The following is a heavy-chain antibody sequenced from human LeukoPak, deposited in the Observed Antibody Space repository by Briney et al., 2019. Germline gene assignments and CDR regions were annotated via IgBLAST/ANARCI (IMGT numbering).Heavy chain of an antibody. V-gene: IGHV3-7*01. CDR3: ARVGYYYYYGMDV. CDR1: GFTFSSYW. Sequence: GGSLRLSCAASGFTFSSYWMSWVRQAPGKGLEWVANIKQDGSEKYYVDSVKGRFTISRDNAKNSLYLQMNSLRAEGTAVYYCARVGYYYYYGMDVWGQGTTVTVSS. CDR2: IKQDGSEK. J-gene: IGHJ6*02.